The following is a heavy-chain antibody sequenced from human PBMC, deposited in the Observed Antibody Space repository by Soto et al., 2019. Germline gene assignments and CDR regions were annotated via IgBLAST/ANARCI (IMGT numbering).Heavy chain of an antibody. J-gene: IGHJ6*02. D-gene: IGHD2-2*01. Sequence: GESLKISCKGSGYSFTSYWIGWVRQMPGKGLEWMGIIYPGDSDTRYSPSFQGQVTISADKSISTAYLQWSSLKASDTAMYYCARRYCSSTSCLLWNYYYYGMDVWGQGTTVTVSS. CDR2: IYPGDSDT. V-gene: IGHV5-51*01. CDR3: ARRYCSSTSCLLWNYYYYGMDV. CDR1: GYSFTSYW.